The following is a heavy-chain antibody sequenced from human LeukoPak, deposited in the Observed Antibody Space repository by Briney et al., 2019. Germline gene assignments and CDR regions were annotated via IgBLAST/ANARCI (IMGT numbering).Heavy chain of an antibody. D-gene: IGHD3-22*01. J-gene: IGHJ4*02. CDR3: ARHPSGYYYGDY. CDR2: IISIFGTA. Sequence: ASVKFSCKASGGTFSSYAISWVRQAPGQGLEWMGGIISIFGTANYAQKFQGRVTITADESTSTAYMELSSLRSEDTAVYYCARHPSGYYYGDYWGQGTLVTVSS. CDR1: GGTFSSYA. V-gene: IGHV1-69*13.